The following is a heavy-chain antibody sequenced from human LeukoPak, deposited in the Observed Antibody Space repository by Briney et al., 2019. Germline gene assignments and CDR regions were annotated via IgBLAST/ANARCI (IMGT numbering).Heavy chain of an antibody. V-gene: IGHV1-2*02. D-gene: IGHD3-22*01. CDR3: ARDGGYYYDSSGNFDS. CDR2: INPNSGGT. J-gene: IGHJ4*01. Sequence: ASVKVSCKASGYTFTGYYMHWVRQAPGQGLEWMGWINPNSGGTNYAQKFQGRVTMTRDTSISTAYMELSRLRSDDTAVYYSARDGGYYYDSSGNFDSSGDGTLVTASS. CDR1: GYTFTGYY.